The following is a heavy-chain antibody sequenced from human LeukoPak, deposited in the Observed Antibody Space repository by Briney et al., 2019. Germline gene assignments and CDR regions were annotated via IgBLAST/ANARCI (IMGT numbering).Heavy chain of an antibody. CDR1: TFTFGNFA. V-gene: IGHV3-23*01. D-gene: IGHD3-10*01. Sequence: GGSLRLSCAASTFTFGNFAMSWVRQSPGKGLEWVSDISDFGVYTNYVPSVKGRFTISRDNSENMLYMQMNSLRAEDTAVYYCAKDRSGSTAEYFQHWGQGTQVTVSS. CDR2: ISDFGVYT. J-gene: IGHJ1*01. CDR3: AKDRSGSTAEYFQH.